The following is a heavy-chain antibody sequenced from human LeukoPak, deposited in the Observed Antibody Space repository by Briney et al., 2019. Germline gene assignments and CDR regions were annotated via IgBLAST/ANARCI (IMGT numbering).Heavy chain of an antibody. CDR3: AKGAASPGYTYVAN. CDR2: VSGSGGST. D-gene: IGHD5-18*01. V-gene: IGHV3-23*01. Sequence: PGGSLRLSCAASAFTFRPYAMIWVRQAPGKGLEWVSSVSGSGGSTYYADSVKGRFTISRDNSNNTLYLQMNSPRAEDTAVYYCAKGAASPGYTYVANWGQGTLVTVSS. CDR1: AFTFRPYA. J-gene: IGHJ4*02.